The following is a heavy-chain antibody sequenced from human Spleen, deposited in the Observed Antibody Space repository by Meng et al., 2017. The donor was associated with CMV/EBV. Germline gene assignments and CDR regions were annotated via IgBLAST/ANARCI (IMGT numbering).Heavy chain of an antibody. D-gene: IGHD6-6*01. V-gene: IGHV3-11*04. CDR3: ARDFYSSSSYYYGMDV. Sequence: GESLKISCAASGFTFSDYYMSWIRQAPGKGLEWVSYISGSGTNIYYGDSVKGRFTISRDNAKNSLYLQMNSLRAEDTAVYYCARDFYSSSSYYYGMDVWGQGTTVTVSS. CDR2: ISGSGTNI. CDR1: GFTFSDYY. J-gene: IGHJ6*02.